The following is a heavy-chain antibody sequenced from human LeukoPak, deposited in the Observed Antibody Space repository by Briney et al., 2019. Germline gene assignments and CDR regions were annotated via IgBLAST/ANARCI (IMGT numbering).Heavy chain of an antibody. CDR2: IYPGDSDT. CDR3: ARVEMATKPTYFFDY. D-gene: IGHD5-24*01. V-gene: IGHV5-51*01. Sequence: GASLKISCKSSGYSFTIYWIGWVRQLPGKGLEWMGIIYPGDSDTIYSPSFQGQLTISVDKSISTAYLQWSSLQASDTAMYYCARVEMATKPTYFFDYWGQGTLVTVSS. CDR1: GYSFTIYW. J-gene: IGHJ4*02.